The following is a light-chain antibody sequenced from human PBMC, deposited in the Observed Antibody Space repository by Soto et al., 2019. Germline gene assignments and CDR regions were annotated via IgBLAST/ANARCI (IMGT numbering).Light chain of an antibody. CDR3: QHYNNWPFT. CDR2: GAS. CDR1: QSISSN. Sequence: EIVMTQSPATLSVSPGERATLSCRARQSISSNLAWYQQKPGQAPSLLIYGASARATGIPARFSGSGSGTEFTLTISSLQSEDYAVCYCQHYNNWPFTFGQGTKLEIK. J-gene: IGKJ2*01. V-gene: IGKV3-15*01.